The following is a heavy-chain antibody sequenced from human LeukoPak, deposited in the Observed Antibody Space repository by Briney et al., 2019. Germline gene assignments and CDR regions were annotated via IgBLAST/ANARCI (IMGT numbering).Heavy chain of an antibody. CDR1: GFTFSSYA. Sequence: PGGSLRLSCAASGFTFSSYAMSWVRQPPGKGLEWIGSIYYSGSTYYNPSLKSRVTISVDTSKNQFSLKLSSVTAADTAVYYCARLGVLLPTSWGQGTLVTVSS. V-gene: IGHV4-39*01. CDR3: ARLGVLLPTS. J-gene: IGHJ5*02. D-gene: IGHD3-10*01. CDR2: IYYSGST.